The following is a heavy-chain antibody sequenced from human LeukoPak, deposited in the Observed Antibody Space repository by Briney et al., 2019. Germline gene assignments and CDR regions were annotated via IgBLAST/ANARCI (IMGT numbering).Heavy chain of an antibody. J-gene: IGHJ5*02. CDR2: INSDGSST. CDR3: ARDLYSSSWYVSFWFDP. Sequence: GGSLRLSCAASGFTFSSYWMHWVRQAPGKGLVWVSRINSDGSSTSYADSVKGRFTISRDNAKNTLYLRMNSLRAEDTAVYYCARDLYSSSWYVSFWFDPWSQGTLVTVSS. V-gene: IGHV3-74*01. CDR1: GFTFSSYW. D-gene: IGHD6-13*01.